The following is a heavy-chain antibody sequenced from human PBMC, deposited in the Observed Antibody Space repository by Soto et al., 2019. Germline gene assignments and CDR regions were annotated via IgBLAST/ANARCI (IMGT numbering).Heavy chain of an antibody. CDR3: ARRRCTTTTSLDP. V-gene: IGHV4-31*03. D-gene: IGHD2-2*01. CDR1: GGSINSGNYY. Sequence: SETLSLTCSVSGGSINSGNYYWSWIRQHPGKGLEWIGYISYSGSAHYNPSLRSRVFISVDTSRNQFSLKLSSVTAADTAVYYCARRRCTTTTSLDPWGQGTLVTVSS. J-gene: IGHJ5*02. CDR2: ISYSGSA.